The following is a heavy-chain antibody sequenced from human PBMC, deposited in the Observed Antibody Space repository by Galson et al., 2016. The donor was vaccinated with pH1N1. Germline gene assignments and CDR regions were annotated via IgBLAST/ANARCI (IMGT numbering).Heavy chain of an antibody. V-gene: IGHV1-8*01. CDR1: GGTFSNYD. CDR2: MNPNNGNA. CDR3: AGGPVYWYFDL. J-gene: IGHJ2*01. Sequence: SVKVSCKASGGTFSNYDINWVRQAPGQGLEWMGWMNPNNGNADYAPKFQGRVTLTRNASINTAYMEPSSLTSEDTAVYYCAGGPVYWYFDLWGRGTPVIVSS.